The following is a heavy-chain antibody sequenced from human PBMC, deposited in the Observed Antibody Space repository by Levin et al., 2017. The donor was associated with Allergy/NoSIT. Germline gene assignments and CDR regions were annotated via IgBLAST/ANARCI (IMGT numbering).Heavy chain of an antibody. V-gene: IGHV3-23*01. CDR2: ISGSGGST. CDR1: GFTFSSYA. J-gene: IGHJ5*02. CDR3: AKGVRDSSWSENNWFDP. D-gene: IGHD6-13*01. Sequence: PGGSLRLSCAASGFTFSSYAINWVRQAPGKGLEWVSAISGSGGSTYYADSVKGRFTISRDNSKNTLYLQMNSLRAEDTAVYYCAKGVRDSSWSENNWFDPWGQGTLVTVSS.